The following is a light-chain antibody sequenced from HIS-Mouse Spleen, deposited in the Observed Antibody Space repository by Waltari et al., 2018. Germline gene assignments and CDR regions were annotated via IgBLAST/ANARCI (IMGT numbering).Light chain of an antibody. CDR3: SSYTSSSTRV. Sequence: QSALTQPASVSGSPGQSITISCTGTSSDVGGYNYVSWYQQHPGKAHKLMIYEVSNRPYGVLNLFSGSKSGNTASLTISGLQAEDEADYYCSSYTSSSTRVFGGGTKLTVL. CDR2: EVS. J-gene: IGLJ3*02. CDR1: SSDVGGYNY. V-gene: IGLV2-14*01.